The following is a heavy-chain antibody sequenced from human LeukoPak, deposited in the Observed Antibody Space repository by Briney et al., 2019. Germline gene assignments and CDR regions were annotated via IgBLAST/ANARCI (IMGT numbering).Heavy chain of an antibody. CDR1: GFTFSSYS. J-gene: IGHJ3*02. CDR2: ISSSSSYI. Sequence: GGSLRLSCAASGFTFSSYSMNWVRQAPGKGLEWVSSISSSSSYIYYADSVKGRFTISRDNAKNSLYLQMNSLRAEDTAVYYCARDGAAAGSGWEWGAFGIWGQGTMVTVSS. CDR3: ARDGAAAGSGWEWGAFGI. V-gene: IGHV3-21*01. D-gene: IGHD6-13*01.